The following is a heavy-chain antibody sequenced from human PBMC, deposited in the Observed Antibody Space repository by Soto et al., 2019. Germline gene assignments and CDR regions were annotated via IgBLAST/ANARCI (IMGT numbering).Heavy chain of an antibody. CDR1: GLTFSTYA. J-gene: IGHJ4*02. CDR2: ISYDGNIK. CDR3: AKDEGLYTYGAGRV. D-gene: IGHD5-18*01. V-gene: IGHV3-30-3*02. Sequence: QVQLVESGGGVVQPGRSLRLSCAASGLTFSTYAMHWVRQAPGKGLEWVAVISYDGNIKYYADSVKGRFTISKDNSKNTLYLKMNSLRTEDTAVYYCAKDEGLYTYGAGRVWGQGTLVTVSS.